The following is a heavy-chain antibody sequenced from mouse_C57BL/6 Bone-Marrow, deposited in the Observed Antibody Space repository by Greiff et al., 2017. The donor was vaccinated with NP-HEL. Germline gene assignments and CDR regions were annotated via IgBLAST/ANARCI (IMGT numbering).Heavy chain of an antibody. J-gene: IGHJ3*01. CDR1: GYSITSGYY. Sequence: EVQLQQSGPGLVKPSQSLSLTCSVTGYSITSGYYWNWIRQFPGNKLEWMGYISYDGSNNYNPSLKNRISITRDTSKNQFFLKLNSVTTEDTATYYCAREGFAYWDQGTLVTVSA. CDR3: AREGFAY. V-gene: IGHV3-6*01. CDR2: ISYDGSN.